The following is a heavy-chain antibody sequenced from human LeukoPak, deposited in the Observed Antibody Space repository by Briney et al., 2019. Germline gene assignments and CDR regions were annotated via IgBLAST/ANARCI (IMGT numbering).Heavy chain of an antibody. J-gene: IGHJ5*02. Sequence: ASVKVSCKASGYTFTSYGISWVRQAPGQGLEWMGWISAYNGNTNYAQKLQGRVTMTTDTSTSTAYMELRSLRSDDTAVYYCARDYDVLRYSYNWFDPWGQGTLVTVSS. D-gene: IGHD3-9*01. CDR1: GYTFTSYG. CDR2: ISAYNGNT. V-gene: IGHV1-18*01. CDR3: ARDYDVLRYSYNWFDP.